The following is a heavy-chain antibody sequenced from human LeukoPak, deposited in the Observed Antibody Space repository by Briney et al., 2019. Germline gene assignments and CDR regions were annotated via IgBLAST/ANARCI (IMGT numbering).Heavy chain of an antibody. D-gene: IGHD1-26*01. J-gene: IGHJ4*02. CDR3: AKNGGSSYRHFDC. CDR1: GFTFSSYA. V-gene: IGHV3-23*01. CDR2: ISGSGGST. Sequence: AGGSLRLSCAASGFTFSSYAMSWVRQAPGKWLEWVSAISGSGGSTYYADSVKGRFTISRDNAKNTLYLQMNRLMAEDTDVYSCAKNGGSSYRHFDCRGQATLATVSS.